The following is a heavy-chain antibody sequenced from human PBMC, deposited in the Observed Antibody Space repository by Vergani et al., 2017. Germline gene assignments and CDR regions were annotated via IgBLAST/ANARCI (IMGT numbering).Heavy chain of an antibody. CDR1: GGSFNDYW. J-gene: IGHJ4*02. D-gene: IGHD2-8*01. V-gene: IGHV4-34*01. CDR2: IRHDGIT. CDR3: AREGYCTNGVCFTLFDV. Sequence: QVQLQESVPGLVKASETLSLTCAIYGGSFNDYWWTWIRQPPGKGLEWIGEIRHDGITHYSPSLKSRVTISIDTSTHQFSLNLRSVTAADTAVYYCAREGYCTNGVCFTLFDVWGQGALVTVSS.